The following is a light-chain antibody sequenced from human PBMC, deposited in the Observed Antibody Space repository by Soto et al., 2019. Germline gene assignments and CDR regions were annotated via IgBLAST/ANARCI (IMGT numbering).Light chain of an antibody. CDR3: QQSYSTPRT. CDR1: ENIPGY. Sequence: DIQMTQSPSSLSASVGDRVTITCRASENIPGYLSWYQQKPGKAPKLLIYAASRLQSGVPSRFSGSESGTDFTLTISSLQPEDFVTYYCQQSYSTPRTFGQGTRWIS. V-gene: IGKV1-39*01. J-gene: IGKJ1*01. CDR2: AAS.